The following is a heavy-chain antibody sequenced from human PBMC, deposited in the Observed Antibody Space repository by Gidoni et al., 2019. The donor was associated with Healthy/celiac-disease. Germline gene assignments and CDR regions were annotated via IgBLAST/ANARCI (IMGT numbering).Heavy chain of an antibody. V-gene: IGHV3-21*01. D-gene: IGHD6-19*01. CDR3: ARDPSAVAGVG. CDR2: ISSSSSYI. Sequence: EVQLVESGGGLVKPGGSLRLSCAASGFTFSSSSMNWVRQAPGKGLEWVSSISSSSSYIYYADSVKGRFTISRDNAKNSLYLQMNSLRAEDTAVYYCARDPSAVAGVGWGQGTLVTVSS. CDR1: GFTFSSSS. J-gene: IGHJ4*02.